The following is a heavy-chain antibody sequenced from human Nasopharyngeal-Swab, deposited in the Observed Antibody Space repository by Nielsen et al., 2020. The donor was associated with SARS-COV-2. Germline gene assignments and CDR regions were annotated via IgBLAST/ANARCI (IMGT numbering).Heavy chain of an antibody. CDR2: INWIGSDT. J-gene: IGHJ2*01. CDR1: GFSFDVYG. Sequence: GGSLRLSCAASGFSFDVYGMTWVRQAPGKGLEWVSAINWIGSDTHYGDSVKGRFTISRDNGKNSLYLQMDSLRAEDTAFYYCARVSRPTGIGWYFDFWGRSALVSVSS. D-gene: IGHD3-9*01. CDR3: ARVSRPTGIGWYFDF. V-gene: IGHV3-20*04.